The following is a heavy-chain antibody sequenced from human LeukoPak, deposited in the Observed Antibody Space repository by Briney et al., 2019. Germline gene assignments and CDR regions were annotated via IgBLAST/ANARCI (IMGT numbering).Heavy chain of an antibody. CDR3: ARVIGRWDAFDI. Sequence: SETLSLTCTVSGGSVSSGSYYWSWIRQPPGKGLEWIGYIYYSGSTNYNPSLKSRVTISVDTSKNQFSLKPSSVTAADTAVYYCARVIGRWDAFDIWGQGTMVTVSS. D-gene: IGHD3-22*01. J-gene: IGHJ3*02. V-gene: IGHV4-61*01. CDR1: GGSVSSGSYY. CDR2: IYYSGST.